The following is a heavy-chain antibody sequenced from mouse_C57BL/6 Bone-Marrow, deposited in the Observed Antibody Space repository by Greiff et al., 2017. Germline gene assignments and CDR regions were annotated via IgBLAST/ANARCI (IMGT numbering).Heavy chain of an antibody. V-gene: IGHV1-26*01. Sequence: VQLQQSGPELVKPGASVKISCKASGYTFTDYYMNWVKQSHGKSLEWIGDINPNNGGTSYNQKFKGKATLTVDKSSSTAYMELRSLTSEDSAVYYCAREGGLRGDCWGQGTTLTVSS. J-gene: IGHJ2*01. CDR1: GYTFTDYY. CDR3: AREGGLRGDC. D-gene: IGHD2-4*01. CDR2: INPNNGGT.